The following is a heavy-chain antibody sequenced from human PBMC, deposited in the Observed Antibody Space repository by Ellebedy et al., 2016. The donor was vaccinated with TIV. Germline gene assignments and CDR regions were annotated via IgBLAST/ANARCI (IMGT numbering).Heavy chain of an antibody. V-gene: IGHV1-18*04. CDR2: ISAYNGNT. J-gene: IGHJ4*02. CDR3: ARSESATSTPGIFDY. CDR1: GYTFTGYY. D-gene: IGHD5-12*01. Sequence: ASVKVSCKASGYTFTGYYMHWVRQAPGQGLEWMGWISAYNGNTNYAPKLQGRVTMTTDTSTSTAYMELRSLRSDDTAVYYCARSESATSTPGIFDYWGQGTLVTVSS.